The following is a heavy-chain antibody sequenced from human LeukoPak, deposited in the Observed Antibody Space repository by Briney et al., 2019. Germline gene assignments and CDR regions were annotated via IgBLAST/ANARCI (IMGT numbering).Heavy chain of an antibody. V-gene: IGHV4-59*01. Sequence: SETLSLTCTVSGGSISSYYWSWIRQPPGKGLEWIGYIYYSGSTNYNPSLKSRVTISVDTSKNQFSLKLSSVTAADTAVYYCARVRTITIFGVVITYYFDYWGQGTLVTVS. CDR3: ARVRTITIFGVVITYYFDY. D-gene: IGHD3-3*01. CDR2: IYYSGST. CDR1: GGSISSYY. J-gene: IGHJ4*02.